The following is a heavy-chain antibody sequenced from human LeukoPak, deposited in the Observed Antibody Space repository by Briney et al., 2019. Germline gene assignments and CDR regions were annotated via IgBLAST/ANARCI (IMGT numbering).Heavy chain of an antibody. Sequence: SETLSLTCAVYGGSFSGYYWSWIRQPPGKGLEWIGEINHSGSTNYNPSLKSRVTISVDTSKNQFSLKLSSVTAADTAVYYCARHSGLVVPAAMSYWGQGTLVTVSS. V-gene: IGHV4-34*01. CDR3: ARHSGLVVPAAMSY. D-gene: IGHD2-2*01. J-gene: IGHJ4*02. CDR1: GGSFSGYY. CDR2: INHSGST.